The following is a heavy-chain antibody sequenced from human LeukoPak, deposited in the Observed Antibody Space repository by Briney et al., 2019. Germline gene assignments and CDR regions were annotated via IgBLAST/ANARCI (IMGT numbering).Heavy chain of an antibody. CDR2: ISGSGGST. D-gene: IGHD3-3*01. Sequence: GGSLRLSCSGSGFTFSSYAMSWVRQAPGKGLEWVSAISGSGGSTYYADSVKGRFTISRDNSKNTLYLQMNSLRAEDTAVYYRAKDETIYDFWSGYNNWFDPWGQGTLVTVSS. V-gene: IGHV3-23*01. J-gene: IGHJ5*02. CDR1: GFTFSSYA. CDR3: AKDETIYDFWSGYNNWFDP.